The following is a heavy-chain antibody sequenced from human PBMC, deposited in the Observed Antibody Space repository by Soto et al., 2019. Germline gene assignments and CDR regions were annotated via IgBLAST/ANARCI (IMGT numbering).Heavy chain of an antibody. V-gene: IGHV3-30*18. Sequence: QVQLVESGGGVVQPGMSLRLSCAASGFTFSSYGTHWVRQAPGKGLEWVAVISYGGSNKYYEDSVKGRFTISRDNSKNTLYRRMNSLRAEDTAVYYCAKDGYCSSPSCDEIGVAYMDDWGKGTTVTVSS. D-gene: IGHD2-2*03. J-gene: IGHJ6*03. CDR3: AKDGYCSSPSCDEIGVAYMDD. CDR1: GFTFSSYG. CDR2: ISYGGSNK.